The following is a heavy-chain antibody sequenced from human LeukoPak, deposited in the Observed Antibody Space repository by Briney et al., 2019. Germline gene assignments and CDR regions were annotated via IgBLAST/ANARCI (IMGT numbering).Heavy chain of an antibody. CDR1: GFTFSNYE. CDR2: ISSSGSTM. CDR3: TRGHPNMDTDAFDI. V-gene: IGHV3-48*03. J-gene: IGHJ3*02. Sequence: GGSLRLSCAASGFTFSNYEINWVRQAPGKGLEWVPYISSSGSTMYFADSVRGRFTISRDNAKNSLYLQMNSLRAEDTAVYYCTRGHPNMDTDAFDIWGQGTMVTVSP. D-gene: IGHD5-18*01.